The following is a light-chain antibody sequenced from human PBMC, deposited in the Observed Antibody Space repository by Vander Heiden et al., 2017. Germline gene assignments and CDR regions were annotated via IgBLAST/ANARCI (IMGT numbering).Light chain of an antibody. V-gene: IGKV4-1*01. CDR2: WAS. CDR3: QQYYSTPFT. J-gene: IGKJ3*01. Sequence: ILMTPSPASLAVSLGATATINCKSSQSVLYSSNNKNYLAWYQQKPGQPPKLLIYWASTRESGVPDRFSGSGSGTDFTLTISSLQAEDVAVYYCQQYYSTPFTFGPGTKVDIK. CDR1: QSVLYSSNNKNY.